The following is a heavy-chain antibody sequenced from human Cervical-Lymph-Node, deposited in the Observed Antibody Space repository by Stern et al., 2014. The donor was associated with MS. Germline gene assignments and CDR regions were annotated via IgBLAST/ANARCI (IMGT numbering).Heavy chain of an antibody. V-gene: IGHV3-48*02. CDR2: LSMCSSTI. D-gene: IGHD3-3*01. Sequence: AQLVESGGGLVQPGGSLRLSCAASGFTFRTYSMNWVRQAPGKGLERVSFLSMCSSTIKYEDSVKGRFTISRDNAKNSLYLQMNSLRDEDTAVYYCARDLKYYDFWSSYFVPYGMDVWGQGTTVTVSS. J-gene: IGHJ6*02. CDR3: ARDLKYYDFWSSYFVPYGMDV. CDR1: GFTFRTYS.